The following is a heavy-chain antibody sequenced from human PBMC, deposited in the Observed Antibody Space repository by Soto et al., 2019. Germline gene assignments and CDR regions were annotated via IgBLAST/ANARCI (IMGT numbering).Heavy chain of an antibody. J-gene: IGHJ4*02. CDR1: GFTFSSYG. CDR3: AKGAFSSGWPNVGAY. CDR2: ISYDGSNK. Sequence: QVQLVESGGGVVQPGRSLRLSCAASGFTFSSYGMHWVRQAPGKGLEWVAVISYDGSNKYYADSVNGRFTISRDNSKNTLNLQMNSLRAEDTAVYYCAKGAFSSGWPNVGAYWGQGTLVTVSS. V-gene: IGHV3-30*18. D-gene: IGHD6-19*01.